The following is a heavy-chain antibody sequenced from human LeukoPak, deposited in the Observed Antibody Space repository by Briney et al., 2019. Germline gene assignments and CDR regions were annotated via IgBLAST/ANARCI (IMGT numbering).Heavy chain of an antibody. CDR3: AGSSGWLFDY. J-gene: IGHJ4*02. CDR1: GFTFSIYA. D-gene: IGHD6-19*01. V-gene: IGHV3-7*01. Sequence: GGSLRLSCAASGFTFSIYAMSWVRQAPGKGLEWVANIKEDGSQIYYVDSVKGRFTISRDNAKNSVYLQMNSLRAEDTAVYYCAGSSGWLFDYWGQGTLVAVSS. CDR2: IKEDGSQI.